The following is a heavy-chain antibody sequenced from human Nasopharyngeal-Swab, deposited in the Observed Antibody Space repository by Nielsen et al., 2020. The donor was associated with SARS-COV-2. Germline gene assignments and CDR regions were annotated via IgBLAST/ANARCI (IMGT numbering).Heavy chain of an antibody. D-gene: IGHD6-19*01. CDR3: ARREDNSGSYRSEYFQF. Sequence: GRQMPGKGLEWMGLIYPGDSDTRYSPSFQGQVTISADKTINTAYLQWSSLKASDTAIYYCARREDNSGSYRSEYFQFWGQGTLVTVSS. V-gene: IGHV5-51*01. J-gene: IGHJ1*01. CDR2: IYPGDSDT.